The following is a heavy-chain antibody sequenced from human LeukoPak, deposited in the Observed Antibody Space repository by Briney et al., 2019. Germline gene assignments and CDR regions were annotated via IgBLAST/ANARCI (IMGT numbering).Heavy chain of an antibody. D-gene: IGHD2-2*01. V-gene: IGHV3-23*01. J-gene: IGHJ6*04. CDR3: AKDKVSSTSYYYYGMDV. Sequence: GGSLRLSCAASGFTFSSYAMSWVRQAPGKGLEWVSAISGSGGSTYYADSVKGRFTISRDNSKNTLYLQMNSLRAEDTAVYYCAKDKVSSTSYYYYGMDVWGKGTTVTVSS. CDR1: GFTFSSYA. CDR2: ISGSGGST.